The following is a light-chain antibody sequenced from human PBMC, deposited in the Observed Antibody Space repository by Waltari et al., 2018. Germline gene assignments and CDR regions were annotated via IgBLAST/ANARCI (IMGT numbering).Light chain of an antibody. CDR2: DVS. V-gene: IGLV2-14*03. CDR1: SSDFGAYNY. J-gene: IGLJ2*01. Sequence: QSALTQPASVSGSPGQSITIPCTGSSSDFGAYNYVSWYQHHPGKAPQLIISDVSDRPSGVSDRFSGSKSGNTASLSISGLRADDEANYYCSSYTSVNTVVFGGGTKVTVL. CDR3: SSYTSVNTVV.